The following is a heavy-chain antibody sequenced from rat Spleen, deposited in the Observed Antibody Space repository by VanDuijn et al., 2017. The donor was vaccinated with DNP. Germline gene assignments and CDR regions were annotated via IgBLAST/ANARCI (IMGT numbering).Heavy chain of an antibody. CDR2: ITRSGGDT. D-gene: IGHD1-11*01. CDR3: TTDFERGY. CDR1: GFSLSNYV. J-gene: IGHJ2*01. V-gene: IGHV5-19*01. Sequence: VQLRESGPGLVQPSQTLSLTCTVSGFSLSNYVVSWVRQPPGKGLEWIASITRSGGDTYYPDSVKGRFTISRDNAKNTLYLQMDSLRSEDTATYYCTTDFERGYWGQGVMVTVSS.